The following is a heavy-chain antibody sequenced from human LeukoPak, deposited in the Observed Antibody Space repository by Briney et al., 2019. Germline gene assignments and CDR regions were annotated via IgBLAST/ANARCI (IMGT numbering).Heavy chain of an antibody. Sequence: SETLSLTCAVYGGSFTNYYWSWIRQPPGKGLEWIGEINHSGSTKYNPSLKSRVTISIDTSKNQLSLKLSSVTAADTAVYYCARTYYYYYYMDVWGEGTTVTVSS. J-gene: IGHJ6*03. CDR1: GGSFTNYY. CDR3: ARTYYYYYYMDV. V-gene: IGHV4-34*01. CDR2: INHSGST.